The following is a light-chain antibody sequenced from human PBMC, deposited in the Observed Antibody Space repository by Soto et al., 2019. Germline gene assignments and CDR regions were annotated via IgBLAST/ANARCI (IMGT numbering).Light chain of an antibody. V-gene: IGLV1-51*01. Sequence: QSVLTQPPSVSGARGQKVTSSCSGSSSNIGNNYVSWYQQLPGTAPKLLIYDNNKRPSGIPDRFSGSKSGTSATLGITGLQTGDEADYYCGTWDSSLSVVVFGGGTKLTVL. J-gene: IGLJ2*01. CDR1: SSNIGNNY. CDR2: DNN. CDR3: GTWDSSLSVVV.